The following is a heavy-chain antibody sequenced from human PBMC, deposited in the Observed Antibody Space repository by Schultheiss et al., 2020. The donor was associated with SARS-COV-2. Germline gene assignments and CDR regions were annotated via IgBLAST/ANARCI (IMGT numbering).Heavy chain of an antibody. D-gene: IGHD2-2*01. CDR3: ARHHYQLFYFDGR. CDR2: IYYTGYT. J-gene: IGHJ4*02. Sequence: GSLRLSCAVYGGSFSGYYWSWIRQPPGKPLEWIGSIYYTGYTYYNPSLKSRVTISVDTSRNQFSLKLTSVTATDTATYYCARHHYQLFYFDGRWGQGTLVTVSS. V-gene: IGHV4-34*01. CDR1: GGSFSGYY.